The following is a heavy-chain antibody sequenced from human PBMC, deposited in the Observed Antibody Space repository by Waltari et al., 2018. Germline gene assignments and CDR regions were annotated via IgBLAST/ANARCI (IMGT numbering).Heavy chain of an antibody. D-gene: IGHD2-2*01. V-gene: IGHV4-38-2*01. Sequence: QVQLQESGPGLVKSSETLSLTCDVSGYAVHSGFYWGWIRQAPGKGLEWVATIYHDGTTFYNPSLKSRLSVSMDTSKNQISLTLKSVTAADTAVYYCSRQVLGYCTSAACRRLESWGLGTLVTVSS. CDR3: SRQVLGYCTSAACRRLES. CDR1: GYAVHSGFY. J-gene: IGHJ4*02. CDR2: IYHDGTT.